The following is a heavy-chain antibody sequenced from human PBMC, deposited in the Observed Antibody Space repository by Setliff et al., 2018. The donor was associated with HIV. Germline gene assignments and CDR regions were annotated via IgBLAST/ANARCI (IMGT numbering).Heavy chain of an antibody. D-gene: IGHD3-3*01. J-gene: IGHJ3*01. CDR1: GGSFTTNY. CDR3: AGGSNFWSGYPR. V-gene: IGHV4-34*01. CDR2: IYDSGST. Sequence: PSETLSLTCAVYGGSFTTNYWTWVRQTPGKGLEWIGEIYDSGSTNYNPSLKSRVTISVDKSKNQFSLKLKSVTAADTAVYYCAGGSNFWSGYPRWGQGTMVTVSS.